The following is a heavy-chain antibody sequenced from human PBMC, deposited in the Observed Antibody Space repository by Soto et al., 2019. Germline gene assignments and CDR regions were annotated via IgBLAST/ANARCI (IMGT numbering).Heavy chain of an antibody. CDR1: GFTFDDYA. CDR3: AKGTPSDGDAFDI. Sequence: EVQLVESGGGLVQPGRSLRLSCAASGFTFDDYAMHWVRQAPGKGLEWVSGISWNSGSIGYADSVKGRFTISRDNAKNSLYLQMNSLRAEDTALYYCAKGTPSDGDAFDIWGQGTMVTVSS. J-gene: IGHJ3*02. V-gene: IGHV3-9*01. CDR2: ISWNSGSI. D-gene: IGHD3-10*01.